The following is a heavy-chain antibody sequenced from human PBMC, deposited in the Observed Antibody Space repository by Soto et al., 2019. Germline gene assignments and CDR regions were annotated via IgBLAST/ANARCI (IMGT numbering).Heavy chain of an antibody. J-gene: IGHJ5*02. CDR1: GLTFSSYG. CDR3: ARSSGTSYIWFDP. CDR2: ISAYNGNT. Sequence: GAPMKVSCQASGLTFSSYGISWVRQAPGQGLEWMGWISAYNGNTNYAQKLQGRVTMTTDTSTSTAYMEVRSLRSDDTAVYYCARSSGTSYIWFDPWGQGTLVTVSS. D-gene: IGHD1-26*01. V-gene: IGHV1-18*01.